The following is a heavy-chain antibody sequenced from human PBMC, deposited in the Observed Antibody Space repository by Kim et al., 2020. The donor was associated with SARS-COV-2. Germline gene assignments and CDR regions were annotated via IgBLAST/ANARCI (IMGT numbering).Heavy chain of an antibody. Sequence: GGSLRLSCAASGFTFSSYSMNWVRQAPGKGLEWVSSISSSSSYIYYADSVKGRFTISRDKAKNSLYLQMNSLRAEDTAVYYCARGRGGGAAAGVYNWFDPWGQGTLVTVSS. CDR3: ARGRGGGAAAGVYNWFDP. D-gene: IGHD6-13*01. CDR1: GFTFSSYS. CDR2: ISSSSSYI. V-gene: IGHV3-21*01. J-gene: IGHJ5*02.